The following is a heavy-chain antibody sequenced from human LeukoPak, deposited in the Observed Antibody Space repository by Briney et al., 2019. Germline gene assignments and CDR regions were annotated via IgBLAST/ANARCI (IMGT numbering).Heavy chain of an antibody. CDR1: GFTFSNYG. Sequence: GGSLRLSCAASGFTFSNYGMSWVRQAPGKGLEWVSGISGSGGSTYYADSVKSRFTISRDNSKNTLYLQMNSLRAEDTAVYYCAVGLLRYFDWLPNAAFDYWGQGTLVTVSS. D-gene: IGHD3-9*01. V-gene: IGHV3-23*01. CDR3: AVGLLRYFDWLPNAAFDY. J-gene: IGHJ4*02. CDR2: ISGSGGST.